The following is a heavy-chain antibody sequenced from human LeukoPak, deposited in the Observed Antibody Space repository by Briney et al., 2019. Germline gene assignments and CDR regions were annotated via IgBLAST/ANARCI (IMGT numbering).Heavy chain of an antibody. CDR1: GGSFSGYY. Sequence: SETLSLTCAVYGGSFSGYYWSWIRQPPGKGLEWIGEINHSGSTNYNPSLKSRVTIPVDTSKNQFSLKLSSVTAADTAVYYCARLWNYDYIWGSYRFFDYWGQGTLVTVSS. V-gene: IGHV4-34*01. J-gene: IGHJ4*02. D-gene: IGHD3-16*02. CDR3: ARLWNYDYIWGSYRFFDY. CDR2: INHSGST.